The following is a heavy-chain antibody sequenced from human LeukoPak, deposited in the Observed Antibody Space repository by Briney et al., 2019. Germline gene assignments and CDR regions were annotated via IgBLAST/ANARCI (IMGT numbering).Heavy chain of an antibody. CDR1: GASISDYF. CDR2: IYYKGDA. CDR3: ARDRRYCTGGTCYLDPYFDY. V-gene: IGHV4-59*13. Sequence: SETLSLTCTVSGASISDYFWSWIRQSPGKGLEWIGYIYYKGDANYNPSLTSRVTISMNTSKNQFSLKLKSVTSADTAVYYCARDRRYCTGGTCYLDPYFDYWGQGTLVTVSS. J-gene: IGHJ4*02. D-gene: IGHD2-8*02.